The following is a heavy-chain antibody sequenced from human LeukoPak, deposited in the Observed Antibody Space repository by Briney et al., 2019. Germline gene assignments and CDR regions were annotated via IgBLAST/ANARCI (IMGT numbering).Heavy chain of an antibody. D-gene: IGHD6-19*01. V-gene: IGHV1-69*01. Sequence: GSSVKVSCKASGGTFSSYAISWVRQAPGQGLEWMGGIIPIFGTANYAQKFQGRVTITADESTSTAYMELSSLRSEDTAVYYCARDKAVAGTSCIWFDPWGQGTLVTVSS. CDR2: IIPIFGTA. J-gene: IGHJ5*02. CDR3: ARDKAVAGTSCIWFDP. CDR1: GGTFSSYA.